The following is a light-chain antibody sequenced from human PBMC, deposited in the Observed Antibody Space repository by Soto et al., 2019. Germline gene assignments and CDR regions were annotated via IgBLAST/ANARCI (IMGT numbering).Light chain of an antibody. J-gene: IGKJ3*01. V-gene: IGKV1-5*01. CDR3: QQYNSYSGVT. CDR2: DAS. Sequence: DIQMTQSPSTLSASVGDRVTITCRASQSISSWLAWYQQKPGKAPKLLIYDASSLESGVPSRFSGSGSGTEFALTISGLQLADFATYYCQQYNSYSGVTFGPGTKVDIK. CDR1: QSISSW.